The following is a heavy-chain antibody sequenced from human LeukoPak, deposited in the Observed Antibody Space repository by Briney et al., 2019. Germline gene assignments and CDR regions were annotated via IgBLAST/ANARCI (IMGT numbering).Heavy chain of an antibody. CDR2: INHSGST. V-gene: IGHV4-34*01. Sequence: SETLSLTCAVYGGSFSGYYWSWIRQPPGKGLEWIGEINHSGSTNYNPSLKGRVTISVDTSKNQFSLKLSSVTAADTAVYYCARGELGRRYYYYYYYMDVWGKGTTVTVSS. CDR3: ARGELGRRYYYYYYYMDV. J-gene: IGHJ6*03. CDR1: GGSFSGYY. D-gene: IGHD1-7*01.